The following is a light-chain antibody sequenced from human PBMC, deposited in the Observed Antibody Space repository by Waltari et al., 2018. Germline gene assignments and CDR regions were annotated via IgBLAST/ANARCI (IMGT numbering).Light chain of an antibody. J-gene: IGLJ3*02. CDR2: YDS. Sequence: SYVLTQPPSVSVAPGKPARITCGGNALGRKTVHWYQQRPGRAPLLVIYYDSDRPSGIPERLSGSKSGNTATLTISRVEVGDEADYYCQVWDRGAHWVFGGGTKLTVL. V-gene: IGLV3-21*04. CDR3: QVWDRGAHWV. CDR1: ALGRKT.